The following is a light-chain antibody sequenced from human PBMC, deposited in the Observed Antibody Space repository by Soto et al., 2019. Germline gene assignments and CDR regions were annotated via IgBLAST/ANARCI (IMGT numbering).Light chain of an antibody. Sequence: EIVMTQSPATLSVSLGESATLSCRASQGVGSTLAWFQQKPGQPPRLLVYGASTRATGVPARFSGSESGTDFTLTISSLHSEDIAVYYCQQYKSSPYTFGQGTKLEIK. CDR1: QGVGST. CDR2: GAS. J-gene: IGKJ2*01. CDR3: QQYKSSPYT. V-gene: IGKV3-15*01.